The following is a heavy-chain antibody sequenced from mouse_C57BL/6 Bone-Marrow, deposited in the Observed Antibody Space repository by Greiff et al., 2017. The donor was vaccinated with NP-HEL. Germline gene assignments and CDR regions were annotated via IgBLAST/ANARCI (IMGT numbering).Heavy chain of an antibody. CDR3: ARRGGHFDY. CDR1: GFTFSSYT. Sequence: EVQRVESGGGLVKPGGSLKLSCAASGFTFSSYTMSWVRQTPEKRLEWVATISGGGGNTYYPDSVKGRFTISRDNAKNTLYLQMSSLRSEDTALYYCARRGGHFDYWGQGTTLTVSS. V-gene: IGHV5-9*01. J-gene: IGHJ2*01. CDR2: ISGGGGNT.